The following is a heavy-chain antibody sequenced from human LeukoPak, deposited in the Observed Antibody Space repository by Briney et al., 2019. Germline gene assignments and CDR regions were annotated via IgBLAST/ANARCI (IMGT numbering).Heavy chain of an antibody. CDR3: ARGLFGYGDISDY. CDR2: INHSGST. V-gene: IGHV4-34*01. J-gene: IGHJ4*02. D-gene: IGHD4-17*01. Sequence: MSSETLSLTCAVYGGSFSGYYWRWIRQPPGKGLEWIGEINHSGSTNYNPSLKSRVTISVDTSKNQFSLKLSSVTAADTAVYYCARGLFGYGDISDYWGQGTLVTVSS. CDR1: GGSFSGYY.